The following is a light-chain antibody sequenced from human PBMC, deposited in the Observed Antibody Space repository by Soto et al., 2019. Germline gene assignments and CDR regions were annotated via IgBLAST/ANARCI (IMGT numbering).Light chain of an antibody. J-gene: IGKJ5*01. CDR2: DAS. CDR3: QQRSNWPPIT. V-gene: IGKV3-11*01. CDR1: QGVSTS. Sequence: EIVLTQSPGTLSLSPGERATLSCRASQGVSTSLAWYQQRPGQAPRLLIYDASSRATGIPDRFSGSGSGTDFTLTISRLEPEDFAVYYCQQRSNWPPITFGQGTRLEIK.